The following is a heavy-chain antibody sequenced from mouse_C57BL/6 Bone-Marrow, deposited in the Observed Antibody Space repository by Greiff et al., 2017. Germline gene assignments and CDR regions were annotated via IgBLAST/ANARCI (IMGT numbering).Heavy chain of an antibody. CDR1: GYTFPSYG. Sequence: QVQLQQSGAELARPGASVKLSCKASGYTFPSYGIRWVKQRTGQGLEWIGEIYPRSGNTYYNEKFKDKATLTAAKSSSTEHMALRSVTSEYSAGDLCVRDFPYWGQGTLVTAFA. V-gene: IGHV1-81*01. CDR2: IYPRSGNT. J-gene: IGHJ3*01. CDR3: VRDFPY.